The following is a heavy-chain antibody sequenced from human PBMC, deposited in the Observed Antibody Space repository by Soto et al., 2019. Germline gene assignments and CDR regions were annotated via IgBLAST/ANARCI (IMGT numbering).Heavy chain of an antibody. Sequence: GGSLRLSCAASGFTVSSNYMSWVRQAPGKGLEWVSVIYSGGTIYYADSVKGRFTISRDNAKNSLYLQMNSLRAEDTAVYYCARSSGWTRLAAAGTGGHNWFDPWGQGTLVTVSS. CDR1: GFTVSSNY. D-gene: IGHD6-13*01. V-gene: IGHV3-66*01. J-gene: IGHJ5*02. CDR2: IYSGGTI. CDR3: ARSSGWTRLAAAGTGGHNWFDP.